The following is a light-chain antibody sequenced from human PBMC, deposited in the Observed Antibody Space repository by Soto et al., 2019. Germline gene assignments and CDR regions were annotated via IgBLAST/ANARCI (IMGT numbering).Light chain of an antibody. CDR1: SSDVGRYNF. V-gene: IGLV2-14*01. Sequence: QSALTQPASVSGSPGQSITISCTGTSSDVGRYNFVSWYQHHPDKAPKLLIYEVTDRPPGTSNRLSGSKSGNTASLTISRLQADDEADYYCSSYTVTSTWVFGGGTKLTVL. CDR3: SSYTVTSTWV. J-gene: IGLJ3*02. CDR2: EVT.